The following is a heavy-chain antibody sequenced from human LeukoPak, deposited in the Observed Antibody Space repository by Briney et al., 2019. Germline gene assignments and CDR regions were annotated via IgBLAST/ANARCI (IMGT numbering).Heavy chain of an antibody. J-gene: IGHJ6*02. V-gene: IGHV4-30-2*01. CDR1: GGSISSGGYS. CDR2: IYHSGST. Sequence: SQTLSLTCAVSGGSISSGGYSWSWIRQPPGKGLECIGYIYHSGSTYYNPSLKSRVTISVDRSKNQFSLKLSSVTAADTAVYYCARAPYYYDSSGYHYYYGMDVWGQGTTVTVSS. D-gene: IGHD3-22*01. CDR3: ARAPYYYDSSGYHYYYGMDV.